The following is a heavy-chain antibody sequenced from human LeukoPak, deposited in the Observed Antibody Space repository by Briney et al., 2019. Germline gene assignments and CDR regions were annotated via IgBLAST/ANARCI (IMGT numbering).Heavy chain of an antibody. CDR3: ARGLIQLWNRGSDY. D-gene: IGHD5-18*01. CDR2: INHSGST. V-gene: IGHV4-34*01. CDR1: GGSFSGYY. Sequence: SETLSLTCAVYGGSFSGYYWSWIRQPPGKGLEWIGEINHSGSTNYNPSLKSRVTISVDTSKNQFSLKLSSVTAADTAVYYCARGLIQLWNRGSDYWGQGTLVTVSS. J-gene: IGHJ4*02.